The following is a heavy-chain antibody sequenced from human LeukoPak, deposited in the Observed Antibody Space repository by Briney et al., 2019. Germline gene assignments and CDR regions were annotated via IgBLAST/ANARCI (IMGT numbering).Heavy chain of an antibody. D-gene: IGHD2-2*01. V-gene: IGHV4-59*01. CDR2: VYYSGNT. CDR3: ARHLGYCSSTSCYPWFDP. J-gene: IGHJ5*02. Sequence: SETLSLTCTVSGGSITSYYWTWIRQPPGKGLEWIGYVYYSGNTNYNSSLKSRVTISVDTSKSQFSLKLSSVTAADTAVYYCARHLGYCSSTSCYPWFDPWGQGTLVTVSS. CDR1: GGSITSYY.